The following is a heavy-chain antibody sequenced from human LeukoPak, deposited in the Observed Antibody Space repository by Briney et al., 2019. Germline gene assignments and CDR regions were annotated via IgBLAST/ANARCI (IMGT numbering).Heavy chain of an antibody. V-gene: IGHV3-9*01. CDR3: AKAEYSSGWYYFDY. Sequence: GGSLRLSCAASGFTFDDYAMHWVQQAPGKSLEWVSGISWNSGSIGYADSVKGRFTISRDNAKNSLYLQMNSLRAEDTALYYCAKAEYSSGWYYFDYWGQGTLVTVSS. CDR1: GFTFDDYA. J-gene: IGHJ4*02. D-gene: IGHD6-19*01. CDR2: ISWNSGSI.